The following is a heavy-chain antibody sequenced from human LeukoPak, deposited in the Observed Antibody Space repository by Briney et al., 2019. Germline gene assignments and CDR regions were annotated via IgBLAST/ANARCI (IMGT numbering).Heavy chain of an antibody. CDR3: AKDPTHYRVWDYYETIGLSY. CDR1: GFTFSSYS. D-gene: IGHD3-22*01. V-gene: IGHV3-21*01. J-gene: IGHJ4*02. CDR2: ISTTSSYI. Sequence: PGGSLRLSCAASGFTFSSYSMNWVRQAPGKGLEWVSCISTTSSYIYYADSVKGRFTISRDNAKNSLYLQMNSLRAEDTAVYYCAKDPTHYRVWDYYETIGLSYWGQGTLVTVSS.